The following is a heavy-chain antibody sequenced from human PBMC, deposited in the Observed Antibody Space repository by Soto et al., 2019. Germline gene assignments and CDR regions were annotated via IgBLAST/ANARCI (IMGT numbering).Heavy chain of an antibody. J-gene: IGHJ4*02. CDR2: INPTSGAT. D-gene: IGHD3-3*01. CDR3: VRDSNYDLWSGYTYFDY. CDR1: GYTFSTYF. V-gene: IGHV1-46*03. Sequence: GASVKVSCKTSGYTFSTYFIHWVRRAPGQGLEWMGVINPTSGATSYSQKFQARVTMTRDTSTGTVDMELSSLTSDDTAVYYCVRDSNYDLWSGYTYFDYWGQGTLVTVPQ.